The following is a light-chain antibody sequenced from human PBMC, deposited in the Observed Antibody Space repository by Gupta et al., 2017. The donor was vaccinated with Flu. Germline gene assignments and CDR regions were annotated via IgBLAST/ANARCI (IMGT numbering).Light chain of an antibody. V-gene: IGLV1-36*01. CDR1: SSNIGNNA. J-gene: IGLJ2*01. CDR2: YDD. CDR3: AAWDDSLNGVV. Sequence: SGSSSNIGNNAVNWYQQLPGKAPKLLIYYDDLLPSGVSDRFSGSKSGTSASLAIRGLQSEDEADYYCAAWDDSLNGVVFGGGTKLTVL.